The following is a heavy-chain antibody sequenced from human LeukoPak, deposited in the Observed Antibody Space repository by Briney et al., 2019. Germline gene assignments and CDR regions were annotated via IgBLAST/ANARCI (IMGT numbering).Heavy chain of an antibody. CDR3: ARDLLKERWLQRSDAFDI. CDR2: IRYDGSNK. D-gene: IGHD5-24*01. CDR1: GFTFSNND. J-gene: IGHJ3*02. V-gene: IGHV3-30*02. Sequence: GGSLRLSCAASGFTFSNNDMHWVRQAPVKGLEWVTFIRYDGSNKYYADSVKGRFTISRDNSKNTLYLQMNSLRAEDTAVYYCARDLLKERWLQRSDAFDIWGQGTMVTVSS.